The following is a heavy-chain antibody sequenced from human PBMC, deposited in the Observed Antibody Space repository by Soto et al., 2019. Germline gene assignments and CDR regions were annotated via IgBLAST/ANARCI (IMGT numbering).Heavy chain of an antibody. Sequence: ESLQISCKGSGYSFTSYWISWVRQMPGKGLEWMGRIDPSDSYTNYSPSFQGHVTISADKSISTAYLQWSSLKASDTAMYYCARRSVSSSWYCGYYGMDVWRKGTTVTVS. V-gene: IGHV5-10-1*01. CDR2: IDPSDSYT. CDR3: ARRSVSSSWYCGYYGMDV. CDR1: GYSFTSYW. J-gene: IGHJ6*04. D-gene: IGHD6-13*01.